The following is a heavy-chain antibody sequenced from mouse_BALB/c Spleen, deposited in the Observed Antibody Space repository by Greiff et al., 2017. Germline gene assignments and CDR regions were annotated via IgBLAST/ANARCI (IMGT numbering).Heavy chain of an antibody. CDR3: ARRDYFDY. V-gene: IGHV8-12*01. J-gene: IGHJ2*01. Sequence: QVTLKVSGPGILQPSQTLSLTCSFSGFSLSTSGMGVSWIRQPSGKGLEWLAHIYWDDDKRYNPSLKSRLTISKDTSSNQVFLKITSVDTADTATYYCARRDYFDYWGQGTTLTVSS. CDR2: IYWDDDK. CDR1: GFSLSTSGMG.